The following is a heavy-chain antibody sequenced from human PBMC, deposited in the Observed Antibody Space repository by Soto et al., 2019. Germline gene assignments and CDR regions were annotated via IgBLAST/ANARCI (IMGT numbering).Heavy chain of an antibody. Sequence: QVQLVESGGGVVQPGRSLRLADAASGFTFSSYGMNWVRQVPGKGLEWVPVIWYDGSNKYYADSVKGRFTISRDNSKNTLYLQMNSLRAEDRGVYYCARDHGGNCYYCLDYWGQRTLVTVST. CDR1: GFTFSSYG. V-gene: IGHV3-33*01. D-gene: IGHD2-15*01. CDR3: ARDHGGNCYYCLDY. J-gene: IGHJ4*02. CDR2: IWYDGSNK.